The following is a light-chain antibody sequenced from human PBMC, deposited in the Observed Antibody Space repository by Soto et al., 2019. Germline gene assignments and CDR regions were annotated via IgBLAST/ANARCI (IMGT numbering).Light chain of an antibody. CDR2: GAS. CDR3: QESGSSLGT. J-gene: IGKJ1*01. Sequence: NGLNISVGALSLNPEERDSISCRPTQSVSSSYLAWYQQKPGQAPRLLIYGASSRATGIPDRFSGSGSGTDFTLTISRLEPEDCAVYYCQESGSSLGTFSHVTKVDI. V-gene: IGKV3-20*01. CDR1: QSVSSSY.